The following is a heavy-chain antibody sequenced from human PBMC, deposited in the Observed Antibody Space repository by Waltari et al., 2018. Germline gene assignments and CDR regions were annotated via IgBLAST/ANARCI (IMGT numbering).Heavy chain of an antibody. CDR2: LNSGGYT. V-gene: IGHV3-53*01. CDR3: ARDVTGYYYFDL. CDR1: GFTVSSHY. J-gene: IGHJ2*01. Sequence: EVQLVESGGGLIQPGGSLRLSCAASGFTVSSHYMSWVRQEPGKGVEWVSVLNSGGYTHNADTVKGRSTMTRDNSKNTLYLQMNTLRAEDTALYYCARDVTGYYYFDLWGRGTLVTVSS.